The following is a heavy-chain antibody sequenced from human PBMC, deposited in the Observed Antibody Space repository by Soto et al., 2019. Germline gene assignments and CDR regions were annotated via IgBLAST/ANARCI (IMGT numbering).Heavy chain of an antibody. CDR2: ISGSGGST. V-gene: IGHV3-23*01. J-gene: IGHJ3*02. CDR1: GFTFSSYA. CDR3: AKVPGAAMTSTASFDI. Sequence: PGGSPRLSCAASGFTFSSYAMSWVRQAPGKGLEWVSGISGSGGSTYYADSVKGRFGVSRDSSKNTLYLQMSSLRAEDTALYYCAKVPGAAMTSTASFDIWGQGTMVTVSS. D-gene: IGHD2-2*01.